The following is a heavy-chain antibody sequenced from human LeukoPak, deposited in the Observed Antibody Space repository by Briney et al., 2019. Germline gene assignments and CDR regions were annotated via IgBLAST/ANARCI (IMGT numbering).Heavy chain of an antibody. V-gene: IGHV4-59*11. D-gene: IGHD3-16*01. CDR1: GGFISGHY. J-gene: IGHJ4*02. Sequence: SETLSLTCTVSGGFISGHYWTWIRQPPGKGLEWIGYIYNSGSTKYSPSLKSRVTISVDTSKNQFSLKLSSVTAADTAVYYCARGGVLKSVDYWGQGTLVTVSS. CDR2: IYNSGST. CDR3: ARGGVLKSVDY.